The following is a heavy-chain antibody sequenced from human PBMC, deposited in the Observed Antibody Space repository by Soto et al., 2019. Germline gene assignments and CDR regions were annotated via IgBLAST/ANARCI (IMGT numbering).Heavy chain of an antibody. J-gene: IGHJ6*03. CDR1: GFTFSSYS. V-gene: IGHV3-48*01. D-gene: IGHD2-15*01. CDR3: ARVMTSGGSSMDV. Sequence: GGSLRLSCAASGFTFSSYSMNWVRQAPGKGLEWVSYISSSSSTIYYADSVKGRFTISRDNAKNSLYLQMNSLRAEDTAVYYCARVMTSGGSSMDVWQRDHGHRLL. CDR2: ISSSSSTI.